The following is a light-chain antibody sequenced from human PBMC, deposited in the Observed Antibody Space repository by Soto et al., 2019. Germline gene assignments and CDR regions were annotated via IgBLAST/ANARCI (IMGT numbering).Light chain of an antibody. J-gene: IGLJ1*01. Sequence: QSVLAQPASVSGSPGQSITISCTGTSSDVGSYNFVSWYQQLPGKAPKLMIYEVSNRPSGGSNRFSGSKSGNTASLTISGLQAEDEADYYCSSYTTSSNYVFGSGTKVTVL. CDR2: EVS. CDR3: SSYTTSSNYV. CDR1: SSDVGSYNF. V-gene: IGLV2-14*01.